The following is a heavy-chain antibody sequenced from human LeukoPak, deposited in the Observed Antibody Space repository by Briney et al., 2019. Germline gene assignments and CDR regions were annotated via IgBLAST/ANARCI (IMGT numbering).Heavy chain of an antibody. J-gene: IGHJ4*02. CDR2: INPSSGGT. Sequence: ASVKVSCKASGYTFTGYYIHWVRQAPGQGLEWMGWINPSSGGTYYAQSFQGRVTMTRDTSIGTAYMELSRLRSDDTAVYYCARAALGVWYGEPLGGPTEYWGQGTLVTVSS. V-gene: IGHV1-2*02. CDR3: ARAALGVWYGEPLGGPTEY. D-gene: IGHD3-10*01. CDR1: GYTFTGYY.